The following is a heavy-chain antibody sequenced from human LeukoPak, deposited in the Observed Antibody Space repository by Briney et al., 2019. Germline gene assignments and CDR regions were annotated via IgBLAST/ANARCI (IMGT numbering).Heavy chain of an antibody. CDR2: IRYDGSNK. CDR3: ARERGRPIFGVVKHWFDP. Sequence: GGSLRLSCVASGFSFSGYAIHWVRQAPGKGLEWVAFIRYDGSNKYYADSVKGRFTISRDNSKNTLYLQMNSLRAEDTAVYYCARERGRPIFGVVKHWFDPWGQGNLVTVSS. CDR1: GFSFSGYA. D-gene: IGHD3-3*01. V-gene: IGHV3-30*02. J-gene: IGHJ5*02.